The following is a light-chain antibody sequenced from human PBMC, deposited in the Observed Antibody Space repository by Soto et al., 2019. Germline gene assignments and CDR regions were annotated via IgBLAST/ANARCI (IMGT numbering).Light chain of an antibody. J-gene: IGKJ1*01. CDR1: QSVLYSSNNQNY. Sequence: DIVMTQSPDSLAVSLGERATINCKSSQSVLYSSNNQNYLAWYQQKPGQPPKLLIYWASIRESGVPDRFSGSGSETDFTLTISSLQAEDVAVYYCQQHYSTPLTFGQGTKVEIK. CDR2: WAS. CDR3: QQHYSTPLT. V-gene: IGKV4-1*01.